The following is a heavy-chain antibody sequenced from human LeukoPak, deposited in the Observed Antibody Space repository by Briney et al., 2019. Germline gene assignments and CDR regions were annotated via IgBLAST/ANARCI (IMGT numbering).Heavy chain of an antibody. CDR1: GFTFSSYG. J-gene: IGHJ4*02. D-gene: IGHD6-19*01. V-gene: IGHV3-30*18. CDR3: AKAGYSSGWRNFDY. Sequence: PGGSLRLSRAASGFTFSSYGMHWVRQAPGKGLEWVAVISYDGSNKFYEDSVKGRFTISRDNSKNTLYLQMSSLRAEDTAVYYCAKAGYSSGWRNFDYWGQGTLATVSS. CDR2: ISYDGSNK.